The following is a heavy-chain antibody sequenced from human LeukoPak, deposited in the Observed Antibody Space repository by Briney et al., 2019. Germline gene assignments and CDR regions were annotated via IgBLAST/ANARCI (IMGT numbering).Heavy chain of an antibody. Sequence: ASVKVSCKASGYTFTSYYMHWVRQAPGQGLEWMGIINPSGGSTSYAQKFQGRVTITADESTSTAYMELSSLRSEDTAVYYCARDSSGSDVYYGMDVWGQGTTVTVSS. J-gene: IGHJ6*02. V-gene: IGHV1-46*01. D-gene: IGHD6-6*01. CDR3: ARDSSGSDVYYGMDV. CDR1: GYTFTSYY. CDR2: INPSGGST.